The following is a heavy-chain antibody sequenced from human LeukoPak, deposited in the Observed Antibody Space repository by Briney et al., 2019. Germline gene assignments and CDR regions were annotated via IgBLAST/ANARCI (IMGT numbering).Heavy chain of an antibody. CDR2: INPNSGGT. CDR3: ARDPIGYSSSWKYFQH. D-gene: IGHD6-13*01. J-gene: IGHJ1*01. V-gene: IGHV1-2*02. CDR1: GYTFTGYY. Sequence: ASVKVSCKASGYTFTGYYMHWVRQAPGQGLEWMGWINPNSGGTSYAQKFQGRVTMTRDTSISTAYMELSRLRSDDTAVYYCARDPIGYSSSWKYFQHWGQGTLVTVSS.